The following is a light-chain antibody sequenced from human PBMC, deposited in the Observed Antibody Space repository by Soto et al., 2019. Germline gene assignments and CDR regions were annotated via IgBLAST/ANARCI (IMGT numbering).Light chain of an antibody. Sequence: EIVLTQSPATLSLSPGERATLSCRASQSVSSYLAWYQQKPGQAPRLLIYDASNRATGIPARFSGSGSETDFTLTISSPEPEDFAVYYWQQRSIWPPDTFGQGTKLEIK. J-gene: IGKJ2*01. CDR2: DAS. CDR3: QQRSIWPPDT. CDR1: QSVSSY. V-gene: IGKV3-11*01.